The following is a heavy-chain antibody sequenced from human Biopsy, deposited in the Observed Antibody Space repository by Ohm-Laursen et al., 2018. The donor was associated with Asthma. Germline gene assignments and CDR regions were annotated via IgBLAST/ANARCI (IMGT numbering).Heavy chain of an antibody. J-gene: IGHJ4*02. CDR3: AKDKGRNSIDY. CDR2: ISMDGNVK. D-gene: IGHD5-18*01. Sequence: SSLRLSCTASGITFSGSGMHWVRQAPGKGLEWVAFISMDGNVKNYADSVKGRFTISRDNSKTTVYLQMDSLRAEDTAVYFGAKDKGRNSIDYWGQGTLVTVSS. CDR1: GITFSGSG. V-gene: IGHV3-30*18.